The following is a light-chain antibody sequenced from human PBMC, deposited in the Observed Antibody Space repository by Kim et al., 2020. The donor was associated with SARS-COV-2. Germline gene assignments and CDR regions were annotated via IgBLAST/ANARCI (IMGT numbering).Light chain of an antibody. CDR1: QSVSNNY. CDR2: GAS. J-gene: IGKJ1*01. Sequence: PGERATLSCRASQSVSNNYLAWYQQKPGQAPRLLISGASNRATGIPDRFSGSGSGTDFTLTISRLEPEDFAVYYCQQYGTSPPWTFGQGTRWIS. CDR3: QQYGTSPPWT. V-gene: IGKV3-20*01.